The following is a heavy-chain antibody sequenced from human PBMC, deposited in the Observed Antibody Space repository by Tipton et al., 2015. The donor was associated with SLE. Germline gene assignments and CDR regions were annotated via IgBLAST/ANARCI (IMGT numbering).Heavy chain of an antibody. V-gene: IGHV4-39*07. Sequence: LRLSCTVSGGSVSSGSYYWSWIRQPPGKGLGWIGEINHSGSTNYNPSLKSRVTISVDTSKNQFSLKLSSVTAADTAVYYCARGLSGWWFDPWGQGTLVTVSS. J-gene: IGHJ5*02. D-gene: IGHD1-14*01. CDR1: GGSVSSGSYY. CDR3: ARGLSGWWFDP. CDR2: INHSGST.